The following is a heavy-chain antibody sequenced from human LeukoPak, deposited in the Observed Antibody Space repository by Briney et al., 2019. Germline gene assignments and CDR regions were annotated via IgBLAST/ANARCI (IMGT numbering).Heavy chain of an antibody. J-gene: IGHJ5*02. Sequence: PGGSLRLSYAATGFTFSSYWMPWVRQAPGKGLVWVSRINSDGSSTSYADSVKGRFTISRDNAKNTLYLQMNSLRAEDTAVYYCARDPIAARSVWFDPWGQGTLVTVSS. CDR2: INSDGSST. D-gene: IGHD6-6*01. CDR1: GFTFSSYW. V-gene: IGHV3-74*01. CDR3: ARDPIAARSVWFDP.